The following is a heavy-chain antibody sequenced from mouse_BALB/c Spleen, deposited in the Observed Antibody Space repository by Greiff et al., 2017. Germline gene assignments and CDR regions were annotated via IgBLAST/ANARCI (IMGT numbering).Heavy chain of an antibody. D-gene: IGHD2-14*01. CDR1: GYTFTNYW. J-gene: IGHJ4*01. Sequence: QVQLQQSGAELVRPGTSVKISCKASGYTFTNYWLGWVKQRPGHGLEWIGDIYPGGGYTNYNEKFKGKATLTADTSSSTAYMQRSSLTSEDSAVYFCARYYRYDNYAMDYWGQGTSVTVS. CDR3: ARYYRYDNYAMDY. CDR2: IYPGGGYT. V-gene: IGHV1-63*02.